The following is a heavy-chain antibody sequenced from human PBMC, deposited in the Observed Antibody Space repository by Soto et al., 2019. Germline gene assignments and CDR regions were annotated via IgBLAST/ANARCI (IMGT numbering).Heavy chain of an antibody. CDR2: LIPIRGIA. V-gene: IGHV1-69*02. J-gene: IGHJ5*02. D-gene: IGHD2-2*01. CDR3: ARWGSNVVPAASAASYWFDP. Sequence: QVQLVQSGAEVKKPGSSVKVSCKASGGTFSSYTISWVRQAPGQGLEWVGRLIPIRGIANYAQKFQGRVEITADKSTSTAYMELSSLRSEDTAVYYCARWGSNVVPAASAASYWFDPWGQGTLVNVSS. CDR1: GGTFSSYT.